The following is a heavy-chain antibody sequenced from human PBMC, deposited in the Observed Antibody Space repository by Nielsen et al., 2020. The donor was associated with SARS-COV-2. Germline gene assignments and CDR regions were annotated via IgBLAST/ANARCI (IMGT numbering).Heavy chain of an antibody. CDR1: GFTFSSYG. D-gene: IGHD5-18*01. CDR3: AKDLGRGYSYGPLFDY. CDR2: ISYDGSNK. Sequence: GESLKISCAASGFTFSSYGMHWVRQAPGKGLEWVAVISYDGSNKYYADSVKGRFTISRDNSKNTLYLQMNSLRAEDTAVYYCAKDLGRGYSYGPLFDYWGQGTLVTVSS. V-gene: IGHV3-30*18. J-gene: IGHJ4*02.